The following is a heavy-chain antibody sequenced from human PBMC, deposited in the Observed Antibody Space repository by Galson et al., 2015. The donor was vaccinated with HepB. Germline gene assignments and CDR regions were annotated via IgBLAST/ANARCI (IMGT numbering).Heavy chain of an antibody. J-gene: IGHJ5*02. CDR2: IIPILGIA. CDR1: GGTFSSYT. CDR3: AVTGDNWNYVIRVPFDP. D-gene: IGHD1-7*01. V-gene: IGHV1-69*02. Sequence: SVKVSCKASGGTFSSYTISWVRQAPGQGLEWMGRIIPILGIANYAQKFQGRVTITADKSTSTAYMELSSLRSEDTAVYYCAVTGDNWNYVIRVPFDPWGQGTLVTVSS.